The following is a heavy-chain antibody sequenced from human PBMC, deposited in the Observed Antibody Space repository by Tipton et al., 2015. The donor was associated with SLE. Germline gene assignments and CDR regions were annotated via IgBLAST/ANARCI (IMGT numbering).Heavy chain of an antibody. D-gene: IGHD1-26*01. CDR1: GGSISSGGYS. CDR2: IYHSGST. V-gene: IGHV4-30-2*01. J-gene: IGHJ3*02. CDR3: ATLKWGHDAFDI. Sequence: LRLSCAVSGGSISSGGYSWSWIRQPPGKGLEWIGYIYHSGSTYYNPSLKSRVTISVDRSKNQFSLKLSSVTAADTAVYYCATLKWGHDAFDIWGQGTMVTASS.